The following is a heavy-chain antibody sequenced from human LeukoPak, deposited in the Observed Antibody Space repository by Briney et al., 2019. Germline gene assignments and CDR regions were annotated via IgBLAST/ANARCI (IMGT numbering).Heavy chain of an antibody. CDR2: ISYDGSNK. J-gene: IGHJ6*02. D-gene: IGHD3-3*01. V-gene: IGHV3-30*18. CDR1: GFTFGSYG. Sequence: PGRSLRLSCAASGFTFGSYGMHWVRQAPGKGLEWVAVISYDGSNKYYADSVKGRFTISRDNSKNTLYLQMNSLRAEDTAVYYCAKDEYYDFWSGYSFYYYYGMDVWGQGTTVTVSS. CDR3: AKDEYYDFWSGYSFYYYYGMDV.